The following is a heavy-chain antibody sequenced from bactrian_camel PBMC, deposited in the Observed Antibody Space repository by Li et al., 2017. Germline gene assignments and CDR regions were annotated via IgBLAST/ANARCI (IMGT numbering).Heavy chain of an antibody. J-gene: IGHJ4*01. V-gene: IGHV3S40*01. CDR2: IYIPGGYT. D-gene: IGHD4*01. CDR3: ARSPATLD. Sequence: VQLVESGGGLVQPGGSLRLSCVTSGFAFSDYPITWVRQAPGKEREGVATIYIPGGYTLYADSVKGRFTLSQDNAKNTVYLQLNSLKSEDSALYFCARSPATLDWGRGTQVTVS. CDR1: GFAFSDYP.